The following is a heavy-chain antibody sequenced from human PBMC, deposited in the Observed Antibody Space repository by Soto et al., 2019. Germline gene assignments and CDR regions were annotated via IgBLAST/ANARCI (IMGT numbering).Heavy chain of an antibody. CDR1: GGSISSGGYY. CDR3: ASYIVATMGYYFDY. J-gene: IGHJ4*02. V-gene: IGHV4-31*03. Sequence: SETLSLTCTVSGGSISSGGYYWSWIRQHPGKGLEWIGYIYYSGSTYYNPSLKRRVTISVDTSKNQFSLKLSSVTAADTAVYYCASYIVATMGYYFDYWGQGTLVTVSS. D-gene: IGHD5-12*01. CDR2: IYYSGST.